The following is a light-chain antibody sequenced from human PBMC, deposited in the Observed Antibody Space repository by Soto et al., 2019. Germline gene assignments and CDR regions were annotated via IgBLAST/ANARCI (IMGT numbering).Light chain of an antibody. CDR2: DAS. J-gene: IGKJ4*01. Sequence: DLQMTQSPSSLSASVGDRVTITCQASQDISNYLNWYQQKPGKAPKLLIYDASNLETGVPSRFSGSGSGTDFTFTFSSLQAEDIATYYCQQYDNLPPFTFGGGTKVEIK. V-gene: IGKV1-33*01. CDR3: QQYDNLPPFT. CDR1: QDISNY.